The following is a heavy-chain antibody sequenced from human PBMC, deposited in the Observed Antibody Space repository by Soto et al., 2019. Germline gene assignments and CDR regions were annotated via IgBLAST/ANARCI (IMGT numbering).Heavy chain of an antibody. D-gene: IGHD3-10*01. V-gene: IGHV3-66*01. J-gene: IGHJ6*03. Sequence: GGSLRLSCAASGFTVSSNYMSWVRQAPGKGLEWVSVIYSGGSTYYADSVKGRFTISRDNSKNTLYLQMNSLRAEDTAVYYCARGLTLTYYYGSGSYYPYYYYMDVWGKGTTVTVSS. CDR1: GFTVSSNY. CDR2: IYSGGST. CDR3: ARGLTLTYYYGSGSYYPYYYYMDV.